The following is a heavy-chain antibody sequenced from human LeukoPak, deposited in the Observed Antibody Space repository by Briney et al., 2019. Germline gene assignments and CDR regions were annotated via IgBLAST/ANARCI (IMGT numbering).Heavy chain of an antibody. CDR3: AKARSRGLDY. CDR1: GFAFSSYA. J-gene: IGHJ4*02. CDR2: ISGSGGST. V-gene: IGHV3-23*01. Sequence: GGSLRLSCAASGFAFSSYAMSWVRQAPGKGLEWVSAISGSGGSTYYADSVKGRFTISRDNSKDTLYLQMNSLRAEDTAVYYCAKARSRGLDYWGQGTLVTVSS.